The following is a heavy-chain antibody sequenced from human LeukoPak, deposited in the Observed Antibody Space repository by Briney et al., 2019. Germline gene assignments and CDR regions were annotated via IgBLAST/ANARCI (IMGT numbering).Heavy chain of an antibody. Sequence: SETLSLTCTVSGASMTSDYWSWIRQPSGKGLEWIGYVYHSGTTHYSPSLESRVTISMDTSKNQFSLKLRSVTAADTAVYYCARGSPVGNSWGQGTLVTVSS. CDR2: VYHSGTT. D-gene: IGHD1-14*01. J-gene: IGHJ4*02. CDR1: GASMTSDY. V-gene: IGHV4-59*01. CDR3: ARGSPVGNS.